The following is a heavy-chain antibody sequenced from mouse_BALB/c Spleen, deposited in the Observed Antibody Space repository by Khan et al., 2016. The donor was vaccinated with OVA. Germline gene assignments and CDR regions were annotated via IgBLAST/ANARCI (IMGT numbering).Heavy chain of an antibody. V-gene: IGHV1S137*01. Sequence: QVQLKQSGAELVRPGVSVKISCKGSGYTFTDFTMHWVKQSHAKSLEWIGVVNTYYGDATYNQKFKGKATMTVDKSSTTAYMELARLTSEDSAIYYFDRGGGGDRFAYWGQGTLVTVSA. J-gene: IGHJ3*01. CDR2: VNTYYGDA. CDR3: DRGGGGDRFAY. CDR1: GYTFTDFT.